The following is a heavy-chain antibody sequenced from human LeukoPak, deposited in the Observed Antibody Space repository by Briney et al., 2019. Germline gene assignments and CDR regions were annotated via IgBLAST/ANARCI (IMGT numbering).Heavy chain of an antibody. CDR3: AKDPNYYDSSGLSGY. D-gene: IGHD3-22*01. V-gene: IGHV3-23*01. J-gene: IGHJ4*02. CDR2: ISGNGGGT. CDR1: VFTFTSYA. Sequence: GGSLRLSCAASVFTFTSYAMSSVRQAPGKGLEWVSTISGNGGGTYYADSVKGRFTISRDNSKNTLYLQMNRLRAEDTAVYYCAKDPNYYDSSGLSGYWGQGTLVTVSS.